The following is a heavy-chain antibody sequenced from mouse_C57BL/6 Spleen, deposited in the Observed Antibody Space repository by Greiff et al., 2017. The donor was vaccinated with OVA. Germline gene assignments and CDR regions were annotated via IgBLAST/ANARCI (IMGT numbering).Heavy chain of an antibody. CDR2: IHPNSGST. D-gene: IGHD1-1*01. CDR1: GYTFTSYW. J-gene: IGHJ4*01. CDR3: ARLPYYYGPPMDY. Sequence: VQLQQPGAELVKPGASVKLSCKASGYTFTSYWMHWVKQRPGQGLEWIGMIHPNSGSTNYNEKFKSKATLTVDKSSSTAYMQLSSLTSEDSAVYYCARLPYYYGPPMDYWGQGTSVTVSS. V-gene: IGHV1-64*01.